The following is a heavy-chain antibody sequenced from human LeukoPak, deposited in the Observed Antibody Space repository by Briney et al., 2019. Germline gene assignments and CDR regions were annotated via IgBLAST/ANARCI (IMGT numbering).Heavy chain of an antibody. CDR3: ARDDDNWNDVYVDTLFDY. CDR2: ISSSSSTI. V-gene: IGHV3-48*04. Sequence: QPGGSLRLSCAASGFTFSRLAMTWVRQAPGKGLEWVSYISSSSSTIYYADSVKGRFTISRDNAKNSLYLQMNSLRAEDTAVYYCARDDDNWNDVYVDTLFDYWGQGTLVTVSS. J-gene: IGHJ4*02. CDR1: GFTFSRLA. D-gene: IGHD1-20*01.